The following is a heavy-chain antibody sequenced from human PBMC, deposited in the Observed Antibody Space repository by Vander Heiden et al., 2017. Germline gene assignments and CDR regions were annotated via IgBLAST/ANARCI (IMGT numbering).Heavy chain of an antibody. J-gene: IGHJ4*02. Sequence: QVQLQQWGAGLFKPSETLSLTCAVYGGSFSGYYWSWIRQPPGKGLEWIGEINHSGSTNYNPSLKSRVTISVDTSKNQFSLKLSSVTAADTAVYYCAKAGPNYDILTGYYTGKYFDYWGQGTLVTVSS. V-gene: IGHV4-34*01. CDR1: GGSFSGYY. CDR3: AKAGPNYDILTGYYTGKYFDY. CDR2: INHSGST. D-gene: IGHD3-9*01.